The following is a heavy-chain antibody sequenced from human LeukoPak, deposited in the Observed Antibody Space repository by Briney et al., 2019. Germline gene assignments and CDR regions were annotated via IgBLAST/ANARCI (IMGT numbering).Heavy chain of an antibody. CDR3: ARESPAGSWNARPDY. D-gene: IGHD1-1*01. CDR1: GYTFTSYG. Sequence: ASAKVSCKASGYTFTSYGISWVRQAPGQGLEWMGWISAYNGNTNYAQKLQGRVTMTTDTSTSTAYMELRSLRSDDTAVYYCARESPAGSWNARPDYWGQGTLVTVSS. CDR2: ISAYNGNT. V-gene: IGHV1-18*04. J-gene: IGHJ4*02.